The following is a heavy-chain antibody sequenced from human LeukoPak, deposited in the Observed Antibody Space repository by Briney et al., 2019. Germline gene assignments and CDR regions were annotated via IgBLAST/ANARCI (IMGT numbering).Heavy chain of an antibody. CDR1: GGSFSGYY. CDR2: INHSGST. D-gene: IGHD3-16*01. Sequence: SETLSLTCAVYGGSFSGYYWSWIRQPPGKGLEWIGEINHSGSTNYNPSLKSRVTMSVDTSKNQFSLKLSSVTAADTAVYYCARDPPTLGGSDAFDIWGQGTMVTVSS. CDR3: ARDPPTLGGSDAFDI. J-gene: IGHJ3*02. V-gene: IGHV4-34*01.